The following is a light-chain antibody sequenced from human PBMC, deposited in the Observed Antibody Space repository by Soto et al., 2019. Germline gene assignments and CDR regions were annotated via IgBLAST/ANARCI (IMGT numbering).Light chain of an antibody. J-gene: IGKJ1*01. CDR1: QSVSSNF. V-gene: IGKV3-20*01. CDR3: QQYETPPRT. Sequence: TQSSATLPLSLGEGTTRACMGSQSVSSNFLDWYQQRPGQSPRLLIYGASSRATGIPDRFSGSGSGTDFTLAISRLEPGDFAVYYCQQYETPPRTFGQGTKVDIK. CDR2: GAS.